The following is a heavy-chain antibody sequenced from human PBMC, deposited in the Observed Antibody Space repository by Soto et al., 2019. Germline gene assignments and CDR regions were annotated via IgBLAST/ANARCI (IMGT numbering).Heavy chain of an antibody. D-gene: IGHD3-22*01. Sequence: PSETLSLTCTVSGGSISSGGYYWSWIRQHPGKGLEWIGYIYYSGSTYYNPSLKSRVTISVDTSKNQFSLKLSSVTAADTAVYYCATYYYDSSGYFPKYYFDYWGQGTLVTVSS. CDR1: GGSISSGGYY. CDR2: IYYSGST. V-gene: IGHV4-31*03. CDR3: ATYYYDSSGYFPKYYFDY. J-gene: IGHJ4*02.